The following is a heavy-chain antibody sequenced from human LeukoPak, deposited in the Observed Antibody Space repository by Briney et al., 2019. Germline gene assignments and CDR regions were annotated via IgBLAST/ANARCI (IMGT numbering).Heavy chain of an antibody. CDR3: ARDGGDPLALDY. CDR2: ISSSSSYI. Sequence: GSLRLSCAASGFTFSSYSMNWVRQAPGKGLEWVSSISSSSSYIYYADSVKGRFTISRDNAKNSLYLQMNSLRAEDTAVYYCARDGGDPLALDYWGQGTLVTVSS. J-gene: IGHJ4*02. D-gene: IGHD3-10*01. CDR1: GFTFSSYS. V-gene: IGHV3-21*01.